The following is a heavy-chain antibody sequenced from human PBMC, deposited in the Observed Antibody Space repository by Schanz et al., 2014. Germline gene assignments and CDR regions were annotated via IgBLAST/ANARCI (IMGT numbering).Heavy chain of an antibody. Sequence: EVQLVESGGGLVQPGGSLRLSCAASGFTVSNNYMSWVPQAPGKGLECVSISYSDGSTYYVDSVKGRFIISRDNSKNTVYLQMNSLRAEDTAVYYCARDPGGTKTHGLWGQGTLVTVSS. CDR3: ARDPGGTKTHGL. CDR2: SYSDGST. V-gene: IGHV3-66*01. D-gene: IGHD2-15*01. CDR1: GFTVSNNY. J-gene: IGHJ4*02.